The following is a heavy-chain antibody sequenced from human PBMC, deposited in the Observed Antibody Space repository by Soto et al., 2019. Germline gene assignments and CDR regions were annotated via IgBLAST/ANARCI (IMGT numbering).Heavy chain of an antibody. CDR3: APQEYCRSTSCPTHWCDP. D-gene: IGHD2-2*01. V-gene: IGHV4-39*01. Sequence: QLQLQESGPGLVKPSETLSLTCTVSGGSISSSSYYWGWIRQPPGKGLEWIGSIYYSGSTYYNPSLKSRVTLPVDTSKNQFSRKLGSVPAADTAVYYCAPQEYCRSTSCPTHWCDPWGQGTLVTVSS. J-gene: IGHJ5*02. CDR2: IYYSGST. CDR1: GGSISSSSYY.